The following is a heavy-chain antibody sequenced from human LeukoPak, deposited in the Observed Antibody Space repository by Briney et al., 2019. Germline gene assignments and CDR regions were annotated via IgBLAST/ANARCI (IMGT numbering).Heavy chain of an antibody. CDR3: ARGPAMATVTTGDY. J-gene: IGHJ4*02. D-gene: IGHD4-17*01. CDR1: GYTFTSYD. Sequence: ASVKVSCKASGYTFTSYDINWVRQATGQGLEWMGWMNPNSGNTGYAQKFQGRVTMTRNTSISTAYMGLSSLRSEDTAVYYCARGPAMATVTTGDYWGQGTLVTVSS. V-gene: IGHV1-8*01. CDR2: MNPNSGNT.